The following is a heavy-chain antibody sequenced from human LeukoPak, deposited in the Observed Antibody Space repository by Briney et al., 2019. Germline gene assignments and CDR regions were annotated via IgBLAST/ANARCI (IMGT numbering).Heavy chain of an antibody. CDR3: TRDSGTYNWFDP. V-gene: IGHV3-73*01. D-gene: IGHD1-26*01. CDR2: IDKEDKGYATAT. J-gene: IGHJ5*02. CDR1: GFTFSGSA. Sequence: GGSLRLSCAASGFTFSGSAIHWVRQSSGKGLEWVGQIDKEDKGYATATAYAASVKGRFTISRDDSINTANLQMKSLKTEDTALYYCTRDSGTYNWFDPWGQGTLVTVSS.